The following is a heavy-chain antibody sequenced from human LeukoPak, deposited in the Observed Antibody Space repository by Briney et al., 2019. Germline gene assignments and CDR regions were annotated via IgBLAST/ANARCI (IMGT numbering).Heavy chain of an antibody. CDR2: ISGSGGST. D-gene: IGHD3-22*01. V-gene: IGHV3-23*01. CDR3: ASGYYYDSSGYYQFYYFDY. J-gene: IGHJ4*02. CDR1: GFTFSSYA. Sequence: GGSLRLSCAASGFTFSSYAMSWVRQAPGRGLEWVSAISGSGGSTYYADSVKGRFTISRDNSKNTLYLQMNSLRAEDTAIYYCASGYYYDSSGYYQFYYFDYWGQGTLVTVSS.